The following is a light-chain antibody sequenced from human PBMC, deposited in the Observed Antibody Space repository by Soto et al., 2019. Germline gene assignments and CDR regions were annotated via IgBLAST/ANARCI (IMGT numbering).Light chain of an antibody. Sequence: QSVVTQPPSASGTPGQTFTISCSGGSANIGSNYVYWYQQLPGTAPKLLIYRHDQRPSGVPDRISGSRSGTSASLAIRGRRSGDEADYYCAAWDDSLSGYVFGTGTKLTVL. V-gene: IGLV1-47*01. CDR2: RHD. J-gene: IGLJ1*01. CDR3: AAWDDSLSGYV. CDR1: SANIGSNY.